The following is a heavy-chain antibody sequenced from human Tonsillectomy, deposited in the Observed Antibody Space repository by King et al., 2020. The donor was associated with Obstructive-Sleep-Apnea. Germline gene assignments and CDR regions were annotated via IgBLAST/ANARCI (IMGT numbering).Heavy chain of an antibody. CDR1: GYSISSGYY. CDR3: ARVRAVAGRFDY. J-gene: IGHJ4*02. V-gene: IGHV4-38-2*02. CDR2: IYHSGST. D-gene: IGHD6-19*01. Sequence: VQLQESGPGLVKPSETLSLTCTVSGYSISSGYYWGWIRQPPGKGREWIGSIYHSGSTYSHPSLKSRVTISVDTSKKPFSLKLSSVTAADTAVYYCARVRAVAGRFDYWGQGTLVTVSS.